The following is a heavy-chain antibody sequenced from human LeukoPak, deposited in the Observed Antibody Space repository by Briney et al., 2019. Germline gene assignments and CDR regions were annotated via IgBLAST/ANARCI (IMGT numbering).Heavy chain of an antibody. CDR1: GYTFTSYG. D-gene: IGHD2-15*01. Sequence: GASVKVSCKASGYTFTSYGISWVRQAPGQGLEWMGWISAYNGNTNYAQKLQGRVTMTTDTSTSTAYMELRSLRSDDTAVYYCARDRLRILMWDAFDIWGQGTMVTVSS. CDR2: ISAYNGNT. CDR3: ARDRLRILMWDAFDI. J-gene: IGHJ3*02. V-gene: IGHV1-18*01.